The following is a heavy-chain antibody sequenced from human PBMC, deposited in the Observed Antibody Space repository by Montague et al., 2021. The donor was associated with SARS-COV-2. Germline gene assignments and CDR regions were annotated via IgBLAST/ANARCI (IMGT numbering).Heavy chain of an antibody. CDR2: IYDSGSA. J-gene: IGHJ5*02. D-gene: IGHD2-21*02. CDR1: VGSISNYY. V-gene: IGHV4-59*01. Sequence: SETRSLTCTVSVGSISNYYWTWIWQPPGKGLEWIGNIYDSGSANYNPSLKSRSTISVDTSNNQFSLMLSSVTAADTAVYFCARAYCGGDCHVGPWGQGILVTVSS. CDR3: ARAYCGGDCHVGP.